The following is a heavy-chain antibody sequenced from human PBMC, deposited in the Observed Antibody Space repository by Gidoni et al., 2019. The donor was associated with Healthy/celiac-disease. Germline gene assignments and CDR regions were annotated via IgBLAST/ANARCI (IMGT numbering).Heavy chain of an antibody. D-gene: IGHD5-12*01. J-gene: IGHJ4*02. V-gene: IGHV1-69*01. CDR2: IIPIFGTA. CDR1: GGTFSSYA. CDR3: ARVIGWLRRADPNYYFDY. Sequence: QVQLVQSGAEVKKPGSSVKVSCKASGGTFSSYAISWVRQAPGQGLEWMGGIIPIFGTANYAQKFQGRVTITADESTSTAYMELSSLRSEDTAVYYCARVIGWLRRADPNYYFDYWGQGTLVTVSS.